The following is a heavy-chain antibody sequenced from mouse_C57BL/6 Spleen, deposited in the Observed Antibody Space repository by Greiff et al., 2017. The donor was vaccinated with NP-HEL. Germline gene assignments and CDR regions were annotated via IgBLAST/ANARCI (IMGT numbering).Heavy chain of an antibody. V-gene: IGHV1-82*01. Sequence: VKLVESGPELVKPGASVKISCKASGYAFSSSWMNWVKQRPGKGLEWIGRIYPGDGDTNYNGKFKGKATLTADRSSSTAYMQLSSLTSEDSAVYFCAVTTVPDWYFDVWGTGTTVTVSS. CDR2: IYPGDGDT. D-gene: IGHD1-1*01. J-gene: IGHJ1*03. CDR3: AVTTVPDWYFDV. CDR1: GYAFSSSW.